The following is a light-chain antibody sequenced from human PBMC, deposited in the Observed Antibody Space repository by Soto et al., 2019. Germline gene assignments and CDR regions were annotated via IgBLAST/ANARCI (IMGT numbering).Light chain of an antibody. CDR3: QQYYTYPYT. CDR1: QGIYSW. J-gene: IGKJ2*01. Sequence: DIPMTQSPSTLSTSVGDRVTITCRASQGIYSWLAWYQQKPGKAPKLLIYDASSLESGVPSRFSGSGSGTEFTLTVSSLQPDDFATYYCQQYYTYPYTFGQGTKLEIK. V-gene: IGKV1-5*01. CDR2: DAS.